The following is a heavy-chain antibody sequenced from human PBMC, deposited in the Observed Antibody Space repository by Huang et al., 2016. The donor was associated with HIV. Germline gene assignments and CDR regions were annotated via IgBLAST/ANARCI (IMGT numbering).Heavy chain of an antibody. CDR1: GGSISSSSYR. D-gene: IGHD1-20*01. CDR3: AGSYNWNSVDY. J-gene: IGHJ4*02. Sequence: QLQLQGSGPRLVKPSETLPLTCTVSGGSISSSSYRWGWIRQSPGKGLEWVGSIYGGGSTHHNPSIKSRLTMSVDTSKNHFSLRLSSVTAADTAVYYCAGSYNWNSVDYWGQGTLVTVSS. V-gene: IGHV4-39*02. CDR2: IYGGGST.